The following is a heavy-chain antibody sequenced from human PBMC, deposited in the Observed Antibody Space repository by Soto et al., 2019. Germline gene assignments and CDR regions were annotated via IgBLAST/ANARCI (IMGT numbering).Heavy chain of an antibody. D-gene: IGHD3-22*01. CDR3: ARDRYYYDSSGSLPFDY. V-gene: IGHV1-69*04. CDR1: GGTFSSYT. CDR2: IIPILGIA. Sequence: GASVKVSCKASGGTFSSYTISWVRQAPGQGLEWMGRIIPILGIANYAQKFQGRVTITADKSTSTAYMELSSMRSEDTAVYYCARDRYYYDSSGSLPFDYWGQGTLVTVSS. J-gene: IGHJ4*02.